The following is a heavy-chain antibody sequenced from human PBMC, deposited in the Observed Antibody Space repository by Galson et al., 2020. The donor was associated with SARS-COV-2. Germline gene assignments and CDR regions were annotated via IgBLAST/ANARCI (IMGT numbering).Heavy chain of an antibody. J-gene: IGHJ2*01. CDR2: MYFTGST. CDR3: ARAPLPPGAFAL. V-gene: IGHV4-61*01. Sequence: TPSLTRGVSGGSVSSVSNYWGIRQPTGKGMEWIGFMYFTGSTNYNTSLQSRVSISVDKSKNQFSLKLSSVTAAETAGYYCARAPLPPGAFALWRRGTLVAVSS. D-gene: IGHD2-8*02. CDR1: GGSVSSVSNY.